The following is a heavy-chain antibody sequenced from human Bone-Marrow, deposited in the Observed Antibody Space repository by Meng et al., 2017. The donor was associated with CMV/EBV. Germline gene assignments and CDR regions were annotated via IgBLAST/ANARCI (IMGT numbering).Heavy chain of an antibody. CDR3: AKSLMPDCSSTSCYIQTDYGMDV. J-gene: IGHJ6*02. D-gene: IGHD2-2*02. CDR1: GFTFSSFT. V-gene: IGHV3-21*04. Sequence: GGSLRLSCAASGFTFSSFTMNWVRQAPGRGLERVSSISGTSSYIYYADSVKGRFTISRDNAKNSLYLQMNSLRTEDTALYYCAKSLMPDCSSTSCYIQTDYGMDVWGQGTTVTVSS. CDR2: ISGTSSYI.